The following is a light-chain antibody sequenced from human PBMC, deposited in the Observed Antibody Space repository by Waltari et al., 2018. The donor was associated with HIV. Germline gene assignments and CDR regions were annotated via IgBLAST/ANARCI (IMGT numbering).Light chain of an antibody. V-gene: IGLV2-23*02. CDR3: CSYAGNPYV. CDR2: EVT. J-gene: IGLJ1*01. Sequence: QSALTQPASVSGSPGQSITISCTGTSSDVGSYSLVSWYQQHPGKAPKLMIYEVTKRPSGVSNHFSGSKSGNTASLTISGLQAEDEADYYCCSYAGNPYVFGTGTKVTVL. CDR1: SSDVGSYSL.